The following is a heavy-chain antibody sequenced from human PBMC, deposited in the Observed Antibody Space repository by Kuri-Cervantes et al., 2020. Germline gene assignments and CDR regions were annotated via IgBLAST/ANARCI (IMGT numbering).Heavy chain of an antibody. Sequence: GESLKISCAASGFTFSSYGMHWVRQAPGKGLEWVAVISYDGSNKYYADSVKGRFTISRDNSKNTLYLQMNSLRAEDTAVYYCARDTYDSSGLDYWGQGTLVTVSS. V-gene: IGHV3-30*03. D-gene: IGHD3-22*01. CDR2: ISYDGSNK. CDR1: GFTFSSYG. J-gene: IGHJ4*02. CDR3: ARDTYDSSGLDY.